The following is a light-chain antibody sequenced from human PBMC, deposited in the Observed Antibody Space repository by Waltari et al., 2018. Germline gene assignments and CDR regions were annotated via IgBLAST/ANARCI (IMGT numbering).Light chain of an antibody. Sequence: QSVLTQPPSLSGAPWPRVTISCTGSSSNIGAGYDIHWYQHLPGTAPKLLISANTNRPSGVPDRFSASKSGTSASLVITGLQAEDEADYYCQSYDTSLNVVFGGGTKLTVL. CDR2: ANT. CDR3: QSYDTSLNVV. CDR1: SSNIGAGYD. J-gene: IGLJ2*01. V-gene: IGLV1-40*01.